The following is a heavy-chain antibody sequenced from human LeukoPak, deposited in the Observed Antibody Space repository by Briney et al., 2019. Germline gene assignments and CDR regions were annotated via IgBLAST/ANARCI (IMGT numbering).Heavy chain of an antibody. D-gene: IGHD2-2*01. CDR1: GFTFSSHA. V-gene: IGHV3-23*01. CDR2: ISGSSGST. CDR3: AQDIVVVPAAADAFDF. Sequence: PGGSLRLSCAASGFTFSSHAMSWVRQAPGKGLEWVSAISGSSGSTYYADSVKGRFTISRDNSKNTLYLQMNSLRAEDTAVYYCAQDIVVVPAAADAFDFWGQGTMVTVSS. J-gene: IGHJ3*01.